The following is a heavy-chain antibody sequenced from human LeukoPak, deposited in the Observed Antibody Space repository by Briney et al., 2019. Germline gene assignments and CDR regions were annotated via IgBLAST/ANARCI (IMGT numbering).Heavy chain of an antibody. Sequence: GGTLRLSCAASGFIFSRYGMSWVRQAPGKGLEWVSAISGSGGTTYYADSVKGRFTISRDNAKNSLYLQMNSLRAEDTAVYYCATGHYDILTGYFDYWGQGTLVTVSS. V-gene: IGHV3-23*01. CDR2: ISGSGGTT. J-gene: IGHJ4*02. CDR1: GFIFSRYG. CDR3: ATGHYDILTGYFDY. D-gene: IGHD3-9*01.